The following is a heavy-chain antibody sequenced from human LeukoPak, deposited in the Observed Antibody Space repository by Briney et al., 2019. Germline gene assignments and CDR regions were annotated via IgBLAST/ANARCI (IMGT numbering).Heavy chain of an antibody. CDR1: GGTFSSYA. V-gene: IGHV1-69*04. Sequence: SVKVSCKASGGTFSSYAISWVRQAPGQGLEWMGRIIPILGIANYAQKFQGRVTITADKSTSTAYMELSSLRSEDTAVYYCARDFPHDFESDYWGQGTLVTVSS. CDR3: ARDFPHDFESDY. CDR2: IIPILGIA. J-gene: IGHJ4*02. D-gene: IGHD3-3*01.